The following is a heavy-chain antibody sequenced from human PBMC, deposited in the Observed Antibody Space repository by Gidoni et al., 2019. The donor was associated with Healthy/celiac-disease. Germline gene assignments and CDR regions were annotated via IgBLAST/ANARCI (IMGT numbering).Heavy chain of an antibody. J-gene: IGHJ6*02. Sequence: EVQLVESGGGLVQPGRSLRLSCAASGFTFDYYAMHWVRQATGKGLGGVSGSSWNSGSIGYADSGKGRVTISRDNAKNSLYLQMNSLRAEDTALYYCAKGRRSSTSSTYYDFPPGYGMDVWGQGTTVTVSS. CDR2: SSWNSGSI. CDR1: GFTFDYYA. CDR3: AKGRRSSTSSTYYDFPPGYGMDV. V-gene: IGHV3-9*01. D-gene: IGHD3-3*01.